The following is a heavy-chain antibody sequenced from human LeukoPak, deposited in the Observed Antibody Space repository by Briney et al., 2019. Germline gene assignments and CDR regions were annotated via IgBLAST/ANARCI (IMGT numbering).Heavy chain of an antibody. V-gene: IGHV4-61*08. D-gene: IGHD5-12*01. CDR3: ARQSIVATTSFDY. CDR2: IYYSGST. J-gene: IGHJ4*02. Sequence: SETLSLTCTVSGGSISSGGYYWSWIRQPPGKGLEWIGYIYYSGSTNYNPSLKSRVTISVDTSKNQFSLKLSSVTAADTAVYYCARQSIVATTSFDYWGQGTLVTVSS. CDR1: GGSISSGGYY.